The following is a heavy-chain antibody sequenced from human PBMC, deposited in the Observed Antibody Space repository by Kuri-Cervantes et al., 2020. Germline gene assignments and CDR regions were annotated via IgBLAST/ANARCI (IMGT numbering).Heavy chain of an antibody. J-gene: IGHJ4*02. CDR1: GFTFTTYN. CDR3: ATQRRGTTT. CDR2: IWYDGSNK. Sequence: GGSLRLSCAASGFTFTTYNMNWVRQAPGRGLEWVAVIWYDGSNKYYADSVKGRFTISRDNSKNALYLQMNSLRAEDTAVYYCATQRRGTTTWGQGTLVTVSS. D-gene: IGHD1-1*01. V-gene: IGHV3-33*08.